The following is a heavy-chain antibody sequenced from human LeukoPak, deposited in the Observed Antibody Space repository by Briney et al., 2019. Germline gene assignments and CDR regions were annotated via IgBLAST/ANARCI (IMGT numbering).Heavy chain of an antibody. CDR3: ARAQTLFWEFDGFDI. J-gene: IGHJ3*02. Sequence: PGGSLRLSCAASGFTFSSHGMNWVRQAPGKGLEWVSYISGSSSNIYYADSVKGRFTISRDNAENSVYLQMNSLRDEDTAVYSCARAQTLFWEFDGFDIWGRGTKVTVSS. V-gene: IGHV3-48*02. CDR1: GFTFSSHG. CDR2: ISGSSSNI. D-gene: IGHD3-3*01.